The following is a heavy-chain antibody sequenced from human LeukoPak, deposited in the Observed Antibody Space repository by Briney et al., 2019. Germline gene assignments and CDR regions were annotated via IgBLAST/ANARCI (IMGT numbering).Heavy chain of an antibody. J-gene: IGHJ4*02. D-gene: IGHD1-1*01. V-gene: IGHV3-23*01. CDR2: ISPGGGTT. CDR1: GFAFGSEA. CDR3: AKVRSGSANWALRIFDN. Sequence: GGSLRLSCGVSGFAFGSEAMNWVRQSPARGLEWVASISPGGGTTYYADYVKGRFTISRDNSNNTLYVQMNSLRAEDTAVYYCAKVRSGSANWALRIFDNWGQGTLVTVSS.